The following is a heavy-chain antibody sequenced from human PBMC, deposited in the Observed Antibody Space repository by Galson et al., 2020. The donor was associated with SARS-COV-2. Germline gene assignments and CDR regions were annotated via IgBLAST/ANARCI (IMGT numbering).Heavy chain of an antibody. V-gene: IGHV3-9*01. CDR1: GFTLDNYA. CDR2: ISWNSGSI. CDR3: ANDATDCSRTSWYGHYYYGLVV. J-gene: IGHJ6*02. D-gene: IGHD2-2*01. Sequence: SCAASGFTLDNYAMHWVRQAPGTGLEWVSGISWNSGSISYADSVKCRFTISRDNAKNSLYLQMNRLRTEDTALYYCANDATDCSRTSWYGHYYYGLVVWGQGTTVTVSS.